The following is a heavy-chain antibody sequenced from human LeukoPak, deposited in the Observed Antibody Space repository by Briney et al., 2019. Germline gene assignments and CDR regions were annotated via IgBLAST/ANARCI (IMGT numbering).Heavy chain of an antibody. Sequence: PSETLSLTCAVSGASISWSLYDWGWIRQPPGKGLEWIGYISYSGSTNYNPSLKSRVTISVDTSKNQFSLKLSSVTAADTAVYYCARGPGDGYSGYDGYYYGMDVWGQGTTVTVSS. CDR2: ISYSGST. D-gene: IGHD5-12*01. J-gene: IGHJ6*02. CDR1: GASISWSLYD. V-gene: IGHV4-39*07. CDR3: ARGPGDGYSGYDGYYYGMDV.